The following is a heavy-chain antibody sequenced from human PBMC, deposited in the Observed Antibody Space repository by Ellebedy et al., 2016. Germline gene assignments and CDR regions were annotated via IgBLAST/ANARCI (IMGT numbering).Heavy chain of an antibody. CDR1: GFTFSTYA. CDR3: ATYGDYGRNYHYYDMDV. Sequence: GGSLRLSXAASGFTFSTYAMSWVRQAPGKGLEWVSNISGSGDETFYADSVKGRLTISRDNSKNTLYLQMNNLRAEDTALYFCATYGDYGRNYHYYDMDVWGQGTTVAVSS. V-gene: IGHV3-23*01. D-gene: IGHD4-17*01. CDR2: ISGSGDET. J-gene: IGHJ6*02.